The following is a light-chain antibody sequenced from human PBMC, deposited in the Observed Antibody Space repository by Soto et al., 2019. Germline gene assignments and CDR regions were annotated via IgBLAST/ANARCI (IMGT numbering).Light chain of an antibody. CDR2: SAS. CDR1: QSVSTS. Sequence: EVVMTQSPATLSVFPGERVTLSCRASQSVSTSLAWYQQKPGQAPRLLIYSASTRATGIPARFSGSGSGTEFTLTISSLESEDFAVYYWQQYIHGYTFGQGTELEIK. CDR3: QQYIHGYT. V-gene: IGKV3-15*01. J-gene: IGKJ2*01.